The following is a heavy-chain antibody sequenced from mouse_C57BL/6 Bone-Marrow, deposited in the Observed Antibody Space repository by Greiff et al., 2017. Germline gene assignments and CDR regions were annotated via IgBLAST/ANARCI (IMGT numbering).Heavy chain of an antibody. J-gene: IGHJ2*01. Sequence: QVQLQQSGAELARPGASVKLSCKASGYTFTSYGISWVKQRTGQGLEWIGEIYPRSGNTYYNEKFKGKATLTADKSSSTAYMALRSLTSEDSAVYFCARIDWNYYGSSYDYWGQGTTLTVSS. CDR3: ARIDWNYYGSSYDY. D-gene: IGHD1-1*01. V-gene: IGHV1-81*01. CDR2: IYPRSGNT. CDR1: GYTFTSYG.